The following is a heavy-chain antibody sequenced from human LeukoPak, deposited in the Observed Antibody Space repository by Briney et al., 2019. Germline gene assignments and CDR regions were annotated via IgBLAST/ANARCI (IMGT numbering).Heavy chain of an antibody. CDR3: ARDLYDILTGFPMVFDI. V-gene: IGHV3-48*01. CDR1: GFTFSSYS. J-gene: IGHJ3*02. D-gene: IGHD3-9*01. CDR2: ISSSSSTI. Sequence: GGSLRLSCAASGFTFSSYSMNWVRQAPGKGLEWVSYISSSSSTIYYADSVKGRFTISRDNAKNSLYLQMNSLRAEDTAVYYCARDLYDILTGFPMVFDIWGQGTMVTVSS.